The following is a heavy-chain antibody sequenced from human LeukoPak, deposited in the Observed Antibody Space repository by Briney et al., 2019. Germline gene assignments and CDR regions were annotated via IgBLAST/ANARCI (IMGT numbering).Heavy chain of an antibody. V-gene: IGHV1-69*13. D-gene: IGHD1-1*01. CDR2: IIPIFGTA. J-gene: IGHJ3*02. CDR1: GGTFSSYA. CDR3: ARVGRYNWNDDPCGAFDI. Sequence: SVKVSCKASGGTFSSYAISWVRQAPGQGLEWMGGIIPIFGTANYAQKFQGRVTIPADESTSTAYMELSSLRSEDTAVYYCARVGRYNWNDDPCGAFDIWGHGTMVTVSS.